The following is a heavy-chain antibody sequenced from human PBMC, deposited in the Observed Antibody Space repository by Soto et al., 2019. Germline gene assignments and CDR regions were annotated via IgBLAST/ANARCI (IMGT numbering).Heavy chain of an antibody. D-gene: IGHD2-15*01. CDR2: IWYDGSNK. Sequence: GGSLRLSCAASGFTFSSYGMHWVRQAPGKGLEWVAVIWYDGSNKYYADSVKGRFTISRDNSKNTLYLQMNSLRAEDTAVYYCARDSSNVVVVAATRGGFDPWGQGTLVTVSS. V-gene: IGHV3-33*01. CDR1: GFTFSSYG. J-gene: IGHJ5*02. CDR3: ARDSSNVVVVAATRGGFDP.